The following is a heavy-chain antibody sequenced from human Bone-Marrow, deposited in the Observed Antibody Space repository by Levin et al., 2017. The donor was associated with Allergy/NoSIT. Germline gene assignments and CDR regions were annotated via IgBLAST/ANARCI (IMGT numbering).Heavy chain of an antibody. Sequence: GESLKISCKGSGYSFTSYWIGWVRQMPGKGLEWMGIIYPGDSDTRYSPSFQGQVTISADKSISTAYLQWSSLKASDTAMYYCARTRGYGDYVGAWFDPWGQGTLVTVSS. CDR2: IYPGDSDT. J-gene: IGHJ5*02. CDR3: ARTRGYGDYVGAWFDP. CDR1: GYSFTSYW. D-gene: IGHD4-17*01. V-gene: IGHV5-51*01.